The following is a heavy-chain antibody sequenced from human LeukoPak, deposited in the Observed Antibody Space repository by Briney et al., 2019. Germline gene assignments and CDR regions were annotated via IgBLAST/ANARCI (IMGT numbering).Heavy chain of an antibody. CDR3: ARAELLRYRFDY. Sequence: EPLSLTCTVSGGSISSYYWSWVRQAPGKGLEWVSAISGSGGSTYYADSVKGRFTISRDNSKNTLYLQMNSLRAEDTAVYYCARAELLRYRFDYWGQGTLVTVSS. J-gene: IGHJ4*02. V-gene: IGHV3-23*01. CDR1: GGSISSYY. D-gene: IGHD1-26*01. CDR2: ISGSGGST.